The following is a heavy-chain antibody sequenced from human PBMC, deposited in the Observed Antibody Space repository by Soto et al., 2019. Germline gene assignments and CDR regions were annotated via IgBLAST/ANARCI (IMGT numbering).Heavy chain of an antibody. Sequence: SETLSLTCTVSGGSISSGGYYWSWIRQHPGKGMKWIGYIYYSGSTYYNPSLKSRVTISVDTSKNQFSLKLSSVTAADTDAYYCARVGFGSGSQDRGYFDYWGKRTLVTVSS. D-gene: IGHD3-10*01. CDR1: GGSISSGGYY. V-gene: IGHV4-31*03. J-gene: IGHJ4*02. CDR2: IYYSGST. CDR3: ARVGFGSGSQDRGYFDY.